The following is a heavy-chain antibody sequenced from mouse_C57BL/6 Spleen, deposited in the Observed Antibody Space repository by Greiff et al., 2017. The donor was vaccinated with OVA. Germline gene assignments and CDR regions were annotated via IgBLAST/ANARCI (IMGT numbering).Heavy chain of an antibody. CDR1: GYTFTDYY. V-gene: IGHV1-26*01. Sequence: EVQLQQSGPELVKPGASVKISCKASGYTFTDYYMNWVKQSHGKSLEWIGDINPNNGGTSYNQKFKGKATLTVDKSSSTAYMELRSLTSEDSAVYYCARKYYGSNYAMDYWGQGTSVTVSS. D-gene: IGHD1-1*01. CDR3: ARKYYGSNYAMDY. CDR2: INPNNGGT. J-gene: IGHJ4*01.